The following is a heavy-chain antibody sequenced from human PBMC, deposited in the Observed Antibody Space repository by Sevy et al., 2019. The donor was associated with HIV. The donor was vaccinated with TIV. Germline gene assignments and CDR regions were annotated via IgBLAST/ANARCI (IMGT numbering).Heavy chain of an antibody. J-gene: IGHJ6*02. D-gene: IGHD2-2*02. CDR2: INPKSGGK. CDR3: ARVVEPAGIDPYYYGVDV. CDR1: GYTFTDYY. Sequence: ASVKVSCKASGYTFTDYYIHWVRQAPGQGLEWMGWINPKSGGKNYAQKFYGRVTMTRDTSISTAYMELSRLRSDDTAVYYCARVVEPAGIDPYYYGVDVWGPGATVTVSS. V-gene: IGHV1-2*02.